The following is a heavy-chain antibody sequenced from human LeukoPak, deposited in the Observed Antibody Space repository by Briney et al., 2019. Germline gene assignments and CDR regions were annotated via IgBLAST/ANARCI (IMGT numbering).Heavy chain of an antibody. CDR3: ATGARHSFDV. D-gene: IGHD4-17*01. J-gene: IGHJ3*01. Sequence: ASVKVSCKASGGTFSSYAISWVRQAPGQGLEWMGWINPHNGDTYYAQKVQGRFTMTTDTATSTAYMELRSLGPDDTAVYYCATGARHSFDVWGQGTMVTVSS. CDR1: GGTFSSYA. CDR2: INPHNGDT. V-gene: IGHV1-18*01.